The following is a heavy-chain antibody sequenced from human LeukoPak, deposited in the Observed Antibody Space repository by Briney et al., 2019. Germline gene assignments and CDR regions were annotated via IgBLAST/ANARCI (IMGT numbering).Heavy chain of an antibody. Sequence: SANVSCKASGYTFTGYYIHWVRQAPGQGLEWMGRINPNSGGTNYAQKFQGRVTITRHTPISTAYMELSRLRSDDPAVYYCARGLRYSGGWYQSWGQGTLVTVSS. D-gene: IGHD6-19*01. CDR2: INPNSGGT. CDR3: ARGLRYSGGWYQS. V-gene: IGHV1-2*06. CDR1: GYTFTGYY. J-gene: IGHJ5*02.